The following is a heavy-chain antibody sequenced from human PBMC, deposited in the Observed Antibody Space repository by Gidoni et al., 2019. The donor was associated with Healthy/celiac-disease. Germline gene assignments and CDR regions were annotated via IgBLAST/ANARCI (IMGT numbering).Heavy chain of an antibody. CDR1: GFTFSSYS. V-gene: IGHV3-48*01. J-gene: IGHJ3*02. D-gene: IGHD1-26*01. CDR2: ISSSSSTI. Sequence: EVQLVESGGGLVQPGGSLRLSCAASGFTFSSYSMNWVRQAPGKGLEWVSYISSSSSTIYYADSVKGRFTISRDNAKNSLYLQMNSLRAEDTAVYYCARDGGWELHAFDIWGQGTMVTVSS. CDR3: ARDGGWELHAFDI.